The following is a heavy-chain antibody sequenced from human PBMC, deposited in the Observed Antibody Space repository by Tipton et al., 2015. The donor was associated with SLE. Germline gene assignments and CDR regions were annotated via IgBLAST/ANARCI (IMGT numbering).Heavy chain of an antibody. V-gene: IGHV3-48*03. CDR1: GSSFSGYE. D-gene: IGHD3-3*01. Sequence: SLRLSCAASGSSFSGYEMNWARQAPGKGLGWVSYISSGSSKYYAESVKGRFTISRDNAKNSLYLQMNSLRAEDTAVYYCARGTYEFLSIRSMDVWGQGTTVTVSS. CDR2: ISSGSSK. J-gene: IGHJ6*02. CDR3: ARGTYEFLSIRSMDV.